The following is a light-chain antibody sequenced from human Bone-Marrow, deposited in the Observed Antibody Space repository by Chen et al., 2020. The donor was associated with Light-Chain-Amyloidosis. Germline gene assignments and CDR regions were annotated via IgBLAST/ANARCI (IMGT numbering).Light chain of an antibody. CDR1: QSLLQSNGYKY. CDR3: MQALQAPWT. Sequence: DIVMTQSPISLPVNPGGPASISCRSSQSLLQSNGYKYLEWYLQKPGQSPQLLIYLGSNPASGVPDRVSGSGSGTDFTLKISRVEAEDVGVYYCMQALQAPWTFGQGTKVEIK. J-gene: IGKJ1*01. CDR2: LGS. V-gene: IGKV2-28*01.